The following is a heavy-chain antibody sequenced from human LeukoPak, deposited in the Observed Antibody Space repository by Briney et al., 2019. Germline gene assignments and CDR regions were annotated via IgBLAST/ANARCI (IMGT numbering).Heavy chain of an antibody. V-gene: IGHV4-4*07. CDR3: ARGGSDLWYYYYMDV. CDR1: GGSISSYY. Sequence: SETLSLTCTVSGGSISSYYWSWIRQPAGKGLEWIGRTYTSGSTNYNPSLKSRVTMSVDTSKNQFSLKLSSVTAADTAVYYCARGGSDLWYYYYMDVWGKGTTVTVSS. CDR2: TYTSGST. D-gene: IGHD5-12*01. J-gene: IGHJ6*03.